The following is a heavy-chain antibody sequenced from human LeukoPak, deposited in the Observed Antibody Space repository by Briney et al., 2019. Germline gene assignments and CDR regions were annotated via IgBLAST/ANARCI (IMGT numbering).Heavy chain of an antibody. CDR3: AITVTGTTRDY. V-gene: IGHV3-23*01. Sequence: GGSLRLSCAASGFTFSNYAMSWVRQAPGKGLEWVSAISGSGGSTYYADSVKGRFTISRDNSKNTLYLQMNSLRAEDTAVYYCAITVTGTTRDYWGQGTLVTVSS. J-gene: IGHJ4*02. CDR2: ISGSGGST. CDR1: GFTFSNYA. D-gene: IGHD1-7*01.